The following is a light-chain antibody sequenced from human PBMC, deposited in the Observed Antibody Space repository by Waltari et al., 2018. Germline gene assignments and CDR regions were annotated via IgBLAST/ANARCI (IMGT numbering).Light chain of an antibody. CDR1: GPNIGNNL. Sequence: QSVLTQPPSVSAAPGQKVTISCSGTGPNIGNNLLSWYQQLPGTAPKLLICDNNKRPSGIPDRFSGSKSGTSATLGITGLQTGDEADYYCGTWDTDLSVVFGGGTKLTVL. CDR3: GTWDTDLSVV. J-gene: IGLJ2*01. CDR2: DNN. V-gene: IGLV1-51*01.